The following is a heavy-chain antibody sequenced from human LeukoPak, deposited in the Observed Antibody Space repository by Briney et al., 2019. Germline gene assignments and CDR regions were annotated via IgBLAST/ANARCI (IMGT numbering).Heavy chain of an antibody. D-gene: IGHD3-10*01. CDR3: ASTMVRGKTTPRRYYYYGMDV. Sequence: SVKVSCKASGGTFSSYAISWVRQAPGQGLEWMGRIIPILGIANYAQKFQGRVTITADKSTSTAYMELSSLRSEDTAVYYCASTMVRGKTTPRRYYYYGMDVWGQGTAVTVSS. CDR1: GGTFSSYA. CDR2: IIPILGIA. V-gene: IGHV1-69*04. J-gene: IGHJ6*02.